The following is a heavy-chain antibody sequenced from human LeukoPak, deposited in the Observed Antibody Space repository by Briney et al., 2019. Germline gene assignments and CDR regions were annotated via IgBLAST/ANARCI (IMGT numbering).Heavy chain of an antibody. J-gene: IGHJ4*02. CDR1: GFTFSSHW. CDR3: ARGGSDTAMAHDY. CDR2: INRDGSRT. Sequence: EAGGSLRLSCAASGFTFSSHWMHWVRQAPGKGLMWVSRINRDGSRTDYADSVKGRFTISRDDAKNTLYLQVNSLRAEDTAVYFCARGGSDTAMAHDYWGQGTLVTVSS. D-gene: IGHD5-18*01. V-gene: IGHV3-74*01.